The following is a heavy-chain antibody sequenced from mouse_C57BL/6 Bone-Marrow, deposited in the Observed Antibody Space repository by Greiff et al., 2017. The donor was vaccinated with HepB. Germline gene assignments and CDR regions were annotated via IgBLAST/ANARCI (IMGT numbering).Heavy chain of an antibody. CDR3: ARSRAYYSNPWFAY. CDR2: IYPGDGDT. CDR1: GYAFSSYW. J-gene: IGHJ3*01. Sequence: QVQLKESGAELVKPGASVKISCKASGYAFSSYWMNWVKQRPGKGLEWIGQIYPGDGDTNYNGKFKGKATLTADKSSSTAYTQLSSLTSEDSAVYFCARSRAYYSNPWFAYWGQGTLVTVSA. D-gene: IGHD2-5*01. V-gene: IGHV1-80*01.